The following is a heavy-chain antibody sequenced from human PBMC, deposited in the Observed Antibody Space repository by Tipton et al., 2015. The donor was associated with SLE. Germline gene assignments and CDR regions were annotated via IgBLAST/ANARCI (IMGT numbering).Heavy chain of an antibody. V-gene: IGHV4-59*11. D-gene: IGHD3-3*01. Sequence: TLSLTCTVSGGSINNHYWNWIRQPPGKGLEWIGRLHYSGRTNYNPSLSSRVTISIDTSSNQFFLKLTSVTAADTAVYYCVRRVLESAILGVSGNWLDPWGQGALVTVSS. CDR2: LHYSGRT. CDR3: VRRVLESAILGVSGNWLDP. CDR1: GGSINNHY. J-gene: IGHJ5*02.